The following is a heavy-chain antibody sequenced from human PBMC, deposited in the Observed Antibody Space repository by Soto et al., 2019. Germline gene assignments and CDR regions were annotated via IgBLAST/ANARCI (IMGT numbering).Heavy chain of an antibody. CDR1: GGTFSSYA. D-gene: IGHD3-16*01. CDR2: IIPIFGTA. CDR3: ASSLGGLRDWFDP. J-gene: IGHJ5*02. V-gene: IGHV1-69*01. Sequence: QVQLVQSGAEVKKPGSSVKVSCKASGGTFSSYAISWVRQAPGQGLEWMGGIIPIFGTANYAQKFQGRVTITADDSTTTAYMELSSVRSADEAVYYCASSLGGLRDWFDPWGQGTLVTVSS.